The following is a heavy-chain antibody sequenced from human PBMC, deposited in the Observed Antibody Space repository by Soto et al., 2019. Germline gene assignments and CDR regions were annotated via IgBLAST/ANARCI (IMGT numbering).Heavy chain of an antibody. D-gene: IGHD4-17*01. J-gene: IGHJ6*02. CDR3: ASRNYGDLDYGLYV. CDR2: VNPVNGNT. CDR1: GYTFTSYS. Sequence: QVQLVQSGAEVEKPGASVKVSCKASGYTFTSYSIQWVRQAPGQRPEWMGWVNPVNGNTKYSQKFQDRVTFTRDTSAMIVYMELSRLRSEDTAVYYCASRNYGDLDYGLYVWGQGTTVTVSS. V-gene: IGHV1-3*01.